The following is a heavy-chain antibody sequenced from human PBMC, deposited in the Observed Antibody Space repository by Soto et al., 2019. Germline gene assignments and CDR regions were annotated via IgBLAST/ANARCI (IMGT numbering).Heavy chain of an antibody. J-gene: IGHJ4*02. CDR1: GYTFTSYG. CDR3: ARSGCSGGSCYSYYFDY. V-gene: IGHV1-18*01. D-gene: IGHD2-15*01. CDR2: ISAYNGNT. Sequence: QVQLVQSGAEVKKPGASVKVSCKASGYTFTSYGISWVRQAPGQGLEWMGWISAYNGNTNYAQKLQGRVTMTTDTSXSXXYMELRRLRSDDTAVYYCARSGCSGGSCYSYYFDYWGQGTLVTVSS.